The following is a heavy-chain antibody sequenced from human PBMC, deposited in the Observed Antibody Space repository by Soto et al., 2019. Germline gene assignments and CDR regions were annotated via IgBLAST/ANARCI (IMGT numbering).Heavy chain of an antibody. D-gene: IGHD3-22*01. J-gene: IGHJ3*02. CDR1: GYTFTSYG. V-gene: IGHV1-18*04. CDR3: ASANYYDSSGYAFDI. Sequence: ASENVSCKASGYTFTSYGISWVRQAPVQGLEWMGWISTYNGNTNYAQKLQGRVTMTTDTSTSTAYMELRSLRSDDTAVYYCASANYYDSSGYAFDIWGQGTLVTVS. CDR2: ISTYNGNT.